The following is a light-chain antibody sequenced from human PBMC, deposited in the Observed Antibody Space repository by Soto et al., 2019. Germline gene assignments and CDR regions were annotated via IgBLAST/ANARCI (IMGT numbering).Light chain of an antibody. CDR3: QQYGSSPPYT. J-gene: IGKJ2*01. CDR2: GAS. CDR1: QSVSSSY. V-gene: IGKV3-20*01. Sequence: EIVLTQSPGTLSLSPGERATLSCRASQSVSSSYLAWYQQKPGQAPRLLIYGASSRGTGIPDRFSGSGSGTDFPLTIRRLEPEDFAVYYCQQYGSSPPYTFGQGTKLEIK.